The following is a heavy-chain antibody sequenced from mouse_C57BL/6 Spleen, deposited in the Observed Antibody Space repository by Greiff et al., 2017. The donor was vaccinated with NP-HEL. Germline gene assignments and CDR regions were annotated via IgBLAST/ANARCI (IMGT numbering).Heavy chain of an antibody. Sequence: VKLVESGPGLVQPSQSLSITCTVSGFSLTSYGVHWVRQSPGKGLEWLGVIWSGGSTDYNAAFISRLSISKDNSKSQVFFKMNSLQADDTAIYYCARTRWLLRAMDYWGQGTSVTVSS. D-gene: IGHD2-3*01. J-gene: IGHJ4*01. CDR3: ARTRWLLRAMDY. CDR1: GFSLTSYG. CDR2: IWSGGST. V-gene: IGHV2-2*01.